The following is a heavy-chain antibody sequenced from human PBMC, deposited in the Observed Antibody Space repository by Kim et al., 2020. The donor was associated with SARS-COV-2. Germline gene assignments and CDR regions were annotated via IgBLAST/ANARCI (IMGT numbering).Heavy chain of an antibody. V-gene: IGHV3-23*01. Sequence: GGSLRLSCSASGSTFSSYAMTWVRQTPGKGLEWVSAISSSGGRTYYADSVKGRFTISRDNSKNTLYLQMNSLRAEDTAIYYCASSYILTKFDYCGQGTMVTVSS. J-gene: IGHJ4*02. CDR2: ISSSGGRT. D-gene: IGHD3-9*01. CDR1: GSTFSSYA. CDR3: ASSYILTKFDY.